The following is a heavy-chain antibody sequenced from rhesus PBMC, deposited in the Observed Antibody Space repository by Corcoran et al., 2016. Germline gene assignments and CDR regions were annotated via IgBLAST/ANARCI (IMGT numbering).Heavy chain of an antibody. Sequence: QVQLQESGPGLVKPSETLSLTCAVSGGSISDDYYWSWIHQPPGKGLEWIGYIYGSGGGTNYNPSLKNRVTISIDTSKNQFSLKLSSVTAADTAVYYCARDGYGYYFDYWGQGVLVTVSS. D-gene: IGHD3-9*01. V-gene: IGHV4-106*01. CDR2: IYGSGGGT. CDR1: GGSISDDYY. J-gene: IGHJ4*01. CDR3: ARDGYGYYFDY.